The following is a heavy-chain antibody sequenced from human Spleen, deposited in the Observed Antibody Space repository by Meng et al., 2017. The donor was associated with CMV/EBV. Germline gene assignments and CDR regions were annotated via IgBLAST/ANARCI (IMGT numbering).Heavy chain of an antibody. Sequence: GGSLRLSCKASGYSYNTYWIGWVRQMPGKSLEWMGIIYPGDSDTRYSPSFQGQVTISADKSISTAYLQWSTLKASDTAMYYCARLDYLDRNGYRSRYHWFDPWGQGALVTVSS. J-gene: IGHJ5*02. CDR2: IYPGDSDT. CDR1: GYSYNTYW. CDR3: ARLDYLDRNGYRSRYHWFDP. V-gene: IGHV5-51*01. D-gene: IGHD3-22*01.